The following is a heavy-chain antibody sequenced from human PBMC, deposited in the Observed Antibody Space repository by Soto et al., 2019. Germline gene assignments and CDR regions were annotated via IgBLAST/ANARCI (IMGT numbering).Heavy chain of an antibody. J-gene: IGHJ4*02. CDR1: GDSISSASYF. Sequence: SETLSLTCTVSGDSISSASYFWDWIRQPPGKGLEWMGSGYFVGNSYYNPSLKIRCSISVDASKNQFSLRLRSMTPADTGVYHCVRFYGDYVNGVNRRYFDFWGQGTLVTVSS. D-gene: IGHD4-17*01. CDR3: VRFYGDYVNGVNRRYFDF. V-gene: IGHV4-39*01. CDR2: GYFVGNS.